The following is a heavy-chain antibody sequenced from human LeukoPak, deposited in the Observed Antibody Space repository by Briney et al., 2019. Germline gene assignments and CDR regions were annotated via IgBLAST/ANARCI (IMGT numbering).Heavy chain of an antibody. CDR2: IKHDGGEK. CDR1: GFTFSNYW. J-gene: IGHJ3*02. V-gene: IGHV3-7*01. CDR3: ARGPSGSYYNVRPADAFDI. D-gene: IGHD3-10*01. Sequence: PGGPLRLSCAASGFTFSNYWMSWVRQAPGKGLEGVANIKHDGGEKYYVDSVKGRFAISRDNAKNSLYLQMNSLRVEDTAVYYCARGPSGSYYNVRPADAFDIWGQGTMVTVSS.